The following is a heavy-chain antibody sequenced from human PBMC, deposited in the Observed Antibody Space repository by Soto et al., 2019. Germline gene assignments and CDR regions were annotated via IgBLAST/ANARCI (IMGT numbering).Heavy chain of an antibody. CDR2: ISSSGSTI. CDR1: GFTFSSYE. V-gene: IGHV3-48*03. J-gene: IGHJ6*02. D-gene: IGHD3-3*01. Sequence: GGSLRLSCAASGFTFSSYEMNWVRQAPGKGLEWVSYISSSGSTIYYADSVKGRFTIPRDNAKNSLYLQMNSLRAEDTAVYYCARGAHTYYDFWSGYPGYGMDVWGQGTTVTVSS. CDR3: ARGAHTYYDFWSGYPGYGMDV.